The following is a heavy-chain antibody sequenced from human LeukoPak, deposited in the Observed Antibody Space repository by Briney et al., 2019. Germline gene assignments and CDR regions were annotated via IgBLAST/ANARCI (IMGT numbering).Heavy chain of an antibody. CDR2: ISYDGSNK. V-gene: IGHV3-30*18. CDR3: AKHYDTHAFDI. J-gene: IGHJ3*02. D-gene: IGHD3-22*01. CDR1: GFTFSSYG. Sequence: PGGSLRLSCAASGFTFSSYGMHWVRQAPGKGLEWVAIISYDGSNKYYADSVHGRFTISRDNSKNTLYLQMNSLRAEDTAVYYCAKHYDTHAFDIWGQGTLVTVSS.